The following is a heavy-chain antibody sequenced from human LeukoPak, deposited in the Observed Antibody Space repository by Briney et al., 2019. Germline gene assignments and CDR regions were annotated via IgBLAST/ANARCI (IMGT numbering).Heavy chain of an antibody. CDR1: GFTFSSYW. Sequence: GGSLRLSCAASGFTFSSYWMSWVRQAPGKGLEWVANIKQDGSEKYYVDSVKGRFTISRDNAKNSLYLQMNSLRAEDTAVYYCAIIPRAAAGPSARSPFHYWGQGALVTVSS. J-gene: IGHJ4*02. CDR3: AIIPRAAAGPSARSPFHY. D-gene: IGHD6-13*01. V-gene: IGHV3-7*03. CDR2: IKQDGSEK.